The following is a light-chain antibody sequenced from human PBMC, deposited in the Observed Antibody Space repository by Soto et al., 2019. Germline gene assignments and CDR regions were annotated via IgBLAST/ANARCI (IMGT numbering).Light chain of an antibody. J-gene: IGKJ4*01. CDR2: DAS. CDR1: QSVSSY. Sequence: NLLTQSPAPLSFFPGGKTTPSCRASQSVSSYLAWYQQKPGQAPRLLIYDASNRATGIPARFSGSGSGTDFTLTISSLEPEDFAVYYCQQRSNWPRLTFGGGTKVDIK. CDR3: QQRSNWPRLT. V-gene: IGKV3-11*01.